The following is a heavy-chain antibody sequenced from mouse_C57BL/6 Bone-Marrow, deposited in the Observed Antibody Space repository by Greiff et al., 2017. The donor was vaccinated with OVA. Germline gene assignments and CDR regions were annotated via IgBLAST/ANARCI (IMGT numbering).Heavy chain of an antibody. Sequence: EVKVEESGGGLVKPGGSLKLSCAASGFTFSSYAMSWVRQTPEKRLEWVATISDGGSYTYYPDNVKGRFTISRDNAKNNLYLQMSHLKSEDTAMYYCARGGDWGQGTTLTVSS. CDR2: ISDGGSYT. V-gene: IGHV5-4*03. CDR1: GFTFSSYA. CDR3: ARGGD. J-gene: IGHJ2*01.